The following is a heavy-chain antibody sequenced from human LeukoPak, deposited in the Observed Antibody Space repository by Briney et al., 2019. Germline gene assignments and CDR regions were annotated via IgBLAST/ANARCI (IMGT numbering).Heavy chain of an antibody. CDR2: IKQDGSEK. Sequence: PGGSLRLSCAASGFTFSSYWMSWVRQAPGKGLEWVANIKQDGSEKCYVDSVKGRFTISRDNAKNSLYLQMNSLRAEDTAVYYCAREGGGYCSSTSCYLDYWGQGTLVTVSS. J-gene: IGHJ4*02. D-gene: IGHD2-2*01. V-gene: IGHV3-7*01. CDR1: GFTFSSYW. CDR3: AREGGGYCSSTSCYLDY.